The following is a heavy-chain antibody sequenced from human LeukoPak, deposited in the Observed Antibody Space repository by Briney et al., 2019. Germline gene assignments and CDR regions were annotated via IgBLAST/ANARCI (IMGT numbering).Heavy chain of an antibody. CDR2: INAGNGNT. Sequence: ASVKASCKASGYTFTSYAVHWVRQAPGQRLEWMGWINAGNGNTKYSQKFQGRVTITRDTSASTAYMELSSLRSEDTAVYYCARDLTFDYQTGNYYYYGMDVWGQGTTVTVSS. V-gene: IGHV1-3*01. J-gene: IGHJ6*02. CDR1: GYTFTSYA. CDR3: ARDLTFDYQTGNYYYYGMDV. D-gene: IGHD3-9*01.